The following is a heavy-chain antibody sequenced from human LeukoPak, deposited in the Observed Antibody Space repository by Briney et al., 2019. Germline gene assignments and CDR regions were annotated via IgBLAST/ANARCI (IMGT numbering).Heavy chain of an antibody. D-gene: IGHD6-13*01. CDR3: ARVYPPYSSSWHLSY. J-gene: IGHJ4*02. CDR1: GFTFSNYA. V-gene: IGHV3-23*01. Sequence: GGSLRLSCLASGFTFSNYAMSWVRQAPGKGLEWVSAISGSGGSTYYADSVKGRFTISRDNSKNTLYLQMNSLRAEDTTVYYCARVYPPYSSSWHLSYWGQGTLVTVSS. CDR2: ISGSGGST.